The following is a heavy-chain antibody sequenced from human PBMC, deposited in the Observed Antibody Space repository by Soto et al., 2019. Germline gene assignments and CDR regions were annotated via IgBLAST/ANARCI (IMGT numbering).Heavy chain of an antibody. CDR2: IYYSGST. V-gene: IGHV4-31*03. Sequence: QVQLQESGPGLVKPSQTLSLTCTVSGGSISSGGYYWSWIRQHPGKGLEWIGYIYYSGSTYYNPSLKSRVTMSVDTSENQFSLRLSSVTAADTAVYYCARKDSGYGDYMDVWGKWTTVTVSS. D-gene: IGHD5-12*01. CDR3: ARKDSGYGDYMDV. CDR1: GGSISSGGYY. J-gene: IGHJ6*03.